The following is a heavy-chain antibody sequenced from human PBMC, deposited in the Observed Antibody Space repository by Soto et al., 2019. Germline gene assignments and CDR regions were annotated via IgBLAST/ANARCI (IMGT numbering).Heavy chain of an antibody. V-gene: IGHV3-33*01. CDR2: IWYDGSNK. CDR3: ARVGATGWYFDL. J-gene: IGHJ2*01. CDR1: GFTFSSYG. D-gene: IGHD1-26*01. Sequence: QVQLVESGGGVVQPGRSLRLSCAASGFTFSSYGMHWVRQAPGKGLEWVAVIWYDGSNKYYADSVKGRFTISRDNSKITLYLQMNSLRAEDTAVYYCARVGATGWYFDLWGRGTLVTVSS.